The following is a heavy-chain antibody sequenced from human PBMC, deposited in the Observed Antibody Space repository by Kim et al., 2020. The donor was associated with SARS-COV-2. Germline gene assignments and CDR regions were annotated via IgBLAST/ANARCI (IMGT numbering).Heavy chain of an antibody. CDR2: INPSGGST. Sequence: ASVKVSCKASGYTFTSYYMHWVRQAPGQGLEWMGIINPSGGSTSYAQKFQGRVTMTRDTSTSTVYMELSSLRSEDTAVYYCARDRYLTMVRGSFDYWGQGTLVTVSS. CDR1: GYTFTSYY. D-gene: IGHD3-10*01. V-gene: IGHV1-46*01. CDR3: ARDRYLTMVRGSFDY. J-gene: IGHJ4*02.